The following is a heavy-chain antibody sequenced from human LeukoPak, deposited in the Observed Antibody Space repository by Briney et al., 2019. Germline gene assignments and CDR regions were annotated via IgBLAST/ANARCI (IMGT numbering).Heavy chain of an antibody. CDR1: GYSFTSYW. Sequence: GESLKISCKGSGYSFTSYWIGWVRQMPGKGLEWMGIIYPGDSDTRYSPSFQGQVTSSADKSISTAYLQWSSLKASDTAMYYCARSLVPAAMLGAFDIWGQGTMVTVSS. J-gene: IGHJ3*02. V-gene: IGHV5-51*01. CDR3: ARSLVPAAMLGAFDI. D-gene: IGHD2-2*01. CDR2: IYPGDSDT.